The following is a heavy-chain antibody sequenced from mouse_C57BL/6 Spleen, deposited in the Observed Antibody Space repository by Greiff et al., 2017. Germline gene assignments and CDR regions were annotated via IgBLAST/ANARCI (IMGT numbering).Heavy chain of an antibody. CDR3: TKRRDVDY. CDR2: IRLKSDNYAT. V-gene: IGHV6-3*01. Sequence: EVKLMESGGGLVQPGGSMKLSCVASGFTFSNYWMNWVRQSPEKGLEWVAQIRLKSDNYATHYAESVKGRFTISRDDSKSSVYLQMNNLRAEDTGIYYCTKRRDVDYWGQGTTLTVSS. J-gene: IGHJ2*01. CDR1: GFTFSNYW.